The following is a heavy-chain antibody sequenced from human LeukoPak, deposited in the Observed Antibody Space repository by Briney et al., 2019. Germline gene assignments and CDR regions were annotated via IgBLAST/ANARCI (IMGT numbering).Heavy chain of an antibody. CDR3: ARGSDVAFDI. CDR1: GGSFSGYY. J-gene: IGHJ3*02. V-gene: IGHV4-34*01. Sequence: SETLSLTCAVYGGSFSGYYWSWIRQPPGKGLEWIGEINHSGSTNYNPSLKSRVTISVGTSKNQFSLKLSSVTAADTAVYYCARGSDVAFDIWGQGTMVTVSS. CDR2: INHSGST.